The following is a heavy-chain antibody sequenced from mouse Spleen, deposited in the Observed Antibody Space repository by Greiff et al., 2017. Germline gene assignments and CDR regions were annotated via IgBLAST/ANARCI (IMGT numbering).Heavy chain of an antibody. J-gene: IGHJ4*01. D-gene: IGHD2-10*01. V-gene: IGHV1-64*01. CDR3: ARGGPTTAGAMDY. CDR2: IHPNSGST. Sequence: QVQLQQPGAELVKPGASVKLSCKASGYTFTSYWMHWVKQRPGQGLEWIGMIHPNSGSTNYNEKFKSKATLTVDKSSSTAYMQLSSLTSEDSAVYYCARGGPTTAGAMDYWGQGTSVTVSS. CDR1: GYTFTSYW.